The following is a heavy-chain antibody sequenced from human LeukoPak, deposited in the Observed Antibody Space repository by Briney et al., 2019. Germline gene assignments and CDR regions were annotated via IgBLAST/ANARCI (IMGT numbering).Heavy chain of an antibody. CDR2: INHSGST. D-gene: IGHD5-18*01. CDR3: ARGKMGYSYGAY. Sequence: SETLSLTCAVYGGSFSGYYWSWIRQPPGKGLEWIGEINHSGSTNYNPSLKSRVTISVDTSKNQSSLKLSSVTAADTAVYYCARGKMGYSYGAYWGQGTLVTVSS. V-gene: IGHV4-34*01. CDR1: GGSFSGYY. J-gene: IGHJ4*02.